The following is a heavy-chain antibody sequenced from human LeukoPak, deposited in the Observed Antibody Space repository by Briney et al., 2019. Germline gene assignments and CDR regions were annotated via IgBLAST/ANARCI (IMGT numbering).Heavy chain of an antibody. CDR3: AREGGGSYYDY. CDR1: GGSISSYY. V-gene: IGHV4-59*01. D-gene: IGHD1-26*01. J-gene: IGHJ4*02. Sequence: SETLSLTCTVAGGSISSYYWSWLRQPPGKGLEWIGYIYYSGSTNYNPSLKSRVTISVDTSKNQFSLKLSSVTAADTAVYYCAREGGGSYYDYWGQGTLVTVSS. CDR2: IYYSGST.